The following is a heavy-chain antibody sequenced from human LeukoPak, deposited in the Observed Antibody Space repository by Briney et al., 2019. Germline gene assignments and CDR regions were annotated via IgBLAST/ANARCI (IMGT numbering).Heavy chain of an antibody. CDR3: ARDQRYQLLWFDP. D-gene: IGHD2-2*01. CDR2: IIPILGIA. J-gene: IGHJ5*02. V-gene: IGHV1-69*04. Sequence: SVKVSCKASGGTFSSYTISWVRQAPGQGLEWMGRIIPILGIANYAQKFQGRVTITADKSTSTAYMELSSLRSEDTAVYYCARDQRYQLLWFDPWGRGTLVTVSS. CDR1: GGTFSSYT.